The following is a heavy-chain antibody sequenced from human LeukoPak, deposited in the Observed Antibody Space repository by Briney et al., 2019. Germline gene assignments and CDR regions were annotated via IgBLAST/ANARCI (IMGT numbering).Heavy chain of an antibody. V-gene: IGHV3-7*01. CDR3: ARGAGTGNYYAS. Sequence: RPGGSLRLSCAASGFTFTDYWMTWVRQAPGKGLEWVANINLDGSEKWYVDSVRGRFTISRDNARNSLYLQMNGLRADDTAVYYCARGAGTGNYYASWGQGTLVTVSS. CDR1: GFTFTDYW. J-gene: IGHJ4*02. CDR2: INLDGSEK. D-gene: IGHD1-1*01.